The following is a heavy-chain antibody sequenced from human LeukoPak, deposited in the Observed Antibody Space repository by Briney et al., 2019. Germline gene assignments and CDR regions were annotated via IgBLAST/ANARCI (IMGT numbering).Heavy chain of an antibody. CDR3: AKDRDSGYDLGGYFDY. CDR2: IRYDGSNK. J-gene: IGHJ4*02. D-gene: IGHD5-12*01. V-gene: IGHV3-30*02. CDR1: GFTFSSYG. Sequence: GGSLRLSCAASGFTFSSYGMHWVRQAPGQGLEWVAFIRYDGSNKYYADSVKGRFTISRDNSKNTLYLQMNSLRAEDTAVYYCAKDRDSGYDLGGYFDYWGQGTLATVSS.